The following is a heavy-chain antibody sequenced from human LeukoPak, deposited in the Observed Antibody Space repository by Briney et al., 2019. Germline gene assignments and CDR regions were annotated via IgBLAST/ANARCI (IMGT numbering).Heavy chain of an antibody. CDR3: AKGATFSSSSAYYFDY. V-gene: IGHV3-23*01. CDR1: GFTFSSYA. D-gene: IGHD6-6*01. J-gene: IGHJ4*02. CDR2: ISGSGGST. Sequence: GGSLRLSCAASGFTFSSYAMSWVRQAPGKGLEWVSAISGSGGSTYYADSVKGRFTISRDNSKNTLYLQMNSLRAEDTAVYYCAKGATFSSSSAYYFDYWGQGTLVTVSS.